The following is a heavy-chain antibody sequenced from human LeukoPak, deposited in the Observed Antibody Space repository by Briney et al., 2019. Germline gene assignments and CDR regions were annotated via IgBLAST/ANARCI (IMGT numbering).Heavy chain of an antibody. CDR2: ISSSGSNT. V-gene: IGHV3-11*03. D-gene: IGHD3-16*01. Sequence: GGSLRLSCAASGFTFSDYQMTWIRQAPGKGLEWIPYISSSGSNTNYSDSVKGRFTVSRDNAKNSLYLQMNSLRAEDTAMYFCARSYTSRSYFAYWGQGTLVTVSS. CDR3: ARSYTSRSYFAY. J-gene: IGHJ4*02. CDR1: GFTFSDYQ.